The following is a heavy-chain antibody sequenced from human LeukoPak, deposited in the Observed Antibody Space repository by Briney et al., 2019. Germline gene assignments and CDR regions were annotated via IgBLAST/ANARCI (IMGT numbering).Heavy chain of an antibody. CDR2: IYYSGST. CDR3: ARRVTVTTYYFDY. Sequence: SETLSLTCTVSGGSISSSSYYSGWIRQPPGKGLEWIGSIYYSGSTYYNPSLKSRVTISVDTSKNQFSLKLSSVTAADTAVYYCARRVTVTTYYFDYWGQGTLVTVSS. CDR1: GGSISSSSYY. J-gene: IGHJ4*02. V-gene: IGHV4-39*01. D-gene: IGHD4-17*01.